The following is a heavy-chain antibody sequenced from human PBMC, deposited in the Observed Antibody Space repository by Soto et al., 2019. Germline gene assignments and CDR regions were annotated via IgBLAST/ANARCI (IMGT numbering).Heavy chain of an antibody. CDR3: AREAAANANYYYGMDV. CDR2: INPNSGGT. CDR1: GYTFTGYY. J-gene: IGHJ6*02. D-gene: IGHD6-13*01. V-gene: IGHV1-2*04. Sequence: SVKVSCKASGYTFTGYYMHWVRQAPGQGLEWMGWINPNSGGTNYAQKFQGWVTMTRDTSISTAYMELSRLRSDDTAVYYCAREAAANANYYYGMDVWGQGTTVTVSS.